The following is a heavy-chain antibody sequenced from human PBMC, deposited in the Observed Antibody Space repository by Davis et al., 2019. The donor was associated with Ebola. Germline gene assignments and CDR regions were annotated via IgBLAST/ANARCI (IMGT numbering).Heavy chain of an antibody. D-gene: IGHD3-22*01. CDR3: AGVGSGYYYGKEDY. V-gene: IGHV3-7*04. Sequence: GGSLRLSCAASGFTVNSYWMSWVRRAPGKGLEWVANIKEDGTERDYGHSVKGRFTISRDDATNSLYLQMNNLRAEDTAVYYCAGVGSGYYYGKEDYWGQGTLVTVSS. J-gene: IGHJ4*02. CDR1: GFTVNSYW. CDR2: IKEDGTER.